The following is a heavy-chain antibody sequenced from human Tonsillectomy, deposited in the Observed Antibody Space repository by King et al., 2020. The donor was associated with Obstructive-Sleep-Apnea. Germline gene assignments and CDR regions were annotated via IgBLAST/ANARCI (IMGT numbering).Heavy chain of an antibody. CDR2: ISSSSSTI. CDR3: ARGFEY. Sequence: VQLVESGGDLVQPGGSLRLSCAASGFTFSSYSMYWVRQAPGKGLEWVSYISSSSSTIYYADSVKGRFTISRDNAKNSLYLQMNSLRAEDTAVYYCARGFEYWGQGTLVTVSS. CDR1: GFTFSSYS. V-gene: IGHV3-48*04. J-gene: IGHJ4*02.